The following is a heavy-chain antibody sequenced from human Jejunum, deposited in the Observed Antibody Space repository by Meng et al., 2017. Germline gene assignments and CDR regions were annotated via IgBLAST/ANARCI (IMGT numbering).Heavy chain of an antibody. V-gene: IGHV4-4*02. CDR1: GGPIRNNTY. CDR2: IPDGGST. CDR3: AKNGYCSGGRCSSGTSFDP. J-gene: IGHJ5*02. D-gene: IGHD2-15*01. Sequence: QVPRQGSGPRLVRPSGTRSLTRSVSGGPIRNNTYLGWVRQPPGKCLQWIGEIPDGGSTSSNPSLKNRVTISIDKSKSQFSLKLSSVTAADTAVYFCAKNGYCSGGRCSSGTSFDPWGQGTLVTVSS.